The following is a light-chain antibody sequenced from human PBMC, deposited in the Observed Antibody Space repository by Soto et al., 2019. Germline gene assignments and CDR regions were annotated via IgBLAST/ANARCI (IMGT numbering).Light chain of an antibody. CDR1: SSDVGGYNY. CDR3: NAYAGSNNWV. Sequence: QSALTQPPSASGSPGQSVTISCTGTSSDVGGYNYVSWYQQHPGKAPKLIIYEVSKWPSGIPDRFSGSKSGNTASLTVSCLQAEDEADYYCNAYAGSNNWVFGGGTQLTVL. CDR2: EVS. J-gene: IGLJ7*01. V-gene: IGLV2-8*01.